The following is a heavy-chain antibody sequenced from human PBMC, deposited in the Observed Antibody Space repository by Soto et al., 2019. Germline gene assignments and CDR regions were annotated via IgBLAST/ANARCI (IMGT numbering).Heavy chain of an antibody. CDR3: AREENCSDGICYSEYFQR. D-gene: IGHD2-15*01. CDR1: GYIFTAYS. V-gene: IGHV1-46*01. Sequence: ASVKVSCKASGYIFTAYSMHWVRQAPGQGLGWMGAVNPSGGSTNYAQKFQGRITMTRDTSTSTVYMDLSSLTSEDTAVYYCAREENCSDGICYSEYFQRWGQGTLVTVSS. CDR2: VNPSGGST. J-gene: IGHJ1*01.